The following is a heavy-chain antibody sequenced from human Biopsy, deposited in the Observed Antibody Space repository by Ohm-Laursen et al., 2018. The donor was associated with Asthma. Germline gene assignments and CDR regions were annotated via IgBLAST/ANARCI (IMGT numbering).Heavy chain of an antibody. CDR3: ARTYYDFLTGQVNDAFAL. V-gene: IGHV1-3*01. CDR2: INAGDGNT. D-gene: IGHD3-9*01. CDR1: GYTFINYA. Sequence: GSSVKVSCKASGYTFINYAIHWVRQALGQRLEWMGWINAGDGNTKYSQKFQGRVTITRDTSASTAYMDLRSLRSEDTAMYYCARTYYDFLTGQVNDAFALWGQGTMVTVSS. J-gene: IGHJ3*01.